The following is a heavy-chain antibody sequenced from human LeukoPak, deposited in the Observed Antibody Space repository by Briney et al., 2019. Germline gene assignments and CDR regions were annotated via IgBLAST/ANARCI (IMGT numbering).Heavy chain of an antibody. Sequence: ASVKVSCKASGGTFSSYAISWVRQAPGQGLGWMGGIIPIFGTANYAQKFQGRVTITTDESTSTAYMELSSLRSEDTAVYYCARRVGQLEAWFDPWGQGTLVTVSS. CDR1: GGTFSSYA. V-gene: IGHV1-69*05. J-gene: IGHJ5*02. D-gene: IGHD6-6*01. CDR3: ARRVGQLEAWFDP. CDR2: IIPIFGTA.